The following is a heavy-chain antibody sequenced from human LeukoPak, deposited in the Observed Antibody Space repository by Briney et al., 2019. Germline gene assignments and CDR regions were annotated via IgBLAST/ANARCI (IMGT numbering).Heavy chain of an antibody. D-gene: IGHD6-13*01. CDR3: ATAPSSSWYLYFQH. J-gene: IGHJ1*01. Sequence: ASVKVSCKVSGYTLTELSMHWVRQAPGKGLEWMGGFDPEDGETIYAQKFQGRVTMTEDTSTDTAYMELSSLRSEDTAVYYCATAPSSSWYLYFQHWGQGTLVTVSS. CDR1: GYTLTELS. V-gene: IGHV1-24*01. CDR2: FDPEDGET.